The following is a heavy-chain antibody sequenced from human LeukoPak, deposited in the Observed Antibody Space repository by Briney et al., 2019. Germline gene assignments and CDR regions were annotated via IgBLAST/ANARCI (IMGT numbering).Heavy chain of an antibody. V-gene: IGHV3-7*03. CDR2: IKQDGSEK. CDR3: ARDNPPDY. Sequence: GGSLRLSWVASGFTFSSSWMSWVSQAPGKGLEWVANIKQDGSEKSYVESVRGRFTISRDNAKNSLYLQLNSLRAEDTALYYCARDNPPDYWGQGTLVTVSS. J-gene: IGHJ4*02. CDR1: GFTFSSSW.